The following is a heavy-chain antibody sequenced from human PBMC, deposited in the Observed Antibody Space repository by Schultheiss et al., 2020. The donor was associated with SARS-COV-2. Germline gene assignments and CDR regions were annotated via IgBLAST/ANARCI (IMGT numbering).Heavy chain of an antibody. D-gene: IGHD3-3*01. CDR1: GFPFSDYY. V-gene: IGHV3-11*01. J-gene: IGHJ4*02. Sequence: GGSLRLSCAASGFPFSDYYMSWVRQAPGKGLEYVSAISSNGGSTYYADSVKGRFTISRDNAKNSLYLQMNSLRAEDTAVYYCAREGYFGVVRNDYWGQGTLVTVSS. CDR2: ISSNGGST. CDR3: AREGYFGVVRNDY.